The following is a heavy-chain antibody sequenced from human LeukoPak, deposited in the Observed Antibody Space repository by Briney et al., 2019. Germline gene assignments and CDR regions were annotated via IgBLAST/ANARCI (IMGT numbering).Heavy chain of an antibody. CDR2: IYHSGST. Sequence: SETLSLTCTVSGYSISSGYYWGWIRQPPGKGLEWIGSIYHSGSTYYNPSLKSRVTISVDTSKNQFSLKLSSVTAADTAVYYCARGGAAAPTWWFDPWGQGTLVTVSS. CDR3: ARGGAAAPTWWFDP. J-gene: IGHJ5*02. CDR1: GYSISSGYY. V-gene: IGHV4-38-2*02. D-gene: IGHD6-13*01.